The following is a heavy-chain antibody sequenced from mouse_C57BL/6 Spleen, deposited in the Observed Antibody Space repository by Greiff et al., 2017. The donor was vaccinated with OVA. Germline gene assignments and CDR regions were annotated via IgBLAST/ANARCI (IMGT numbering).Heavy chain of an antibody. D-gene: IGHD1-1*01. CDR1: GYSITSGYY. J-gene: IGHJ2*01. Sequence: VQLKESGPGLVKPSQSLSLTCSVTGYSITSGYYWNWIRQFPGNKLAWMGYISYDGSTNSNPPLTNRISITRDTSKNQFFLKLNSVTPEDTATYYCARGWYYGSSYRDYFDYWGKGTTLTVSS. CDR3: ARGWYYGSSYRDYFDY. CDR2: ISYDGST. V-gene: IGHV3-6*01.